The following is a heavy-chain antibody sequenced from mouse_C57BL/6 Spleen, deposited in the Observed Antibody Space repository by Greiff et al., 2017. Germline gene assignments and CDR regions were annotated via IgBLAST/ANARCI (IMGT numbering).Heavy chain of an antibody. Sequence: QVQLQQSGAELARPDASVKMSCKASGYTFTSYTMHWVKQRPGQGLEWIGYINPSSGYTKYNQKFKDKATLTADKSSSTAYMQLSSLTSEDSAVYYCARFGSSYDAMDYWGQGTSVTVSS. V-gene: IGHV1-4*01. D-gene: IGHD1-1*01. CDR3: ARFGSSYDAMDY. CDR1: GYTFTSYT. J-gene: IGHJ4*01. CDR2: INPSSGYT.